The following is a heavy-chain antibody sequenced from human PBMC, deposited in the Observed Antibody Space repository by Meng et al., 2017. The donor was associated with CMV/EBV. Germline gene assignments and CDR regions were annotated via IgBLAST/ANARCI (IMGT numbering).Heavy chain of an antibody. CDR3: ARDQGYCSSTSCLEGAFDI. J-gene: IGHJ3*02. CDR2: IYYSGST. CDR1: GGSVSSGSYY. D-gene: IGHD2-2*01. Sequence: ESLKISCTVSGGSVSSGSYYWSWIRQPPGKGLEWIGYIYYSGSTNYNPSLKSRVTISVDTSKNQFSLKLSSVTAADTAVYYCARDQGYCSSTSCLEGAFDIWGQGTMVTVSS. V-gene: IGHV4-61*01.